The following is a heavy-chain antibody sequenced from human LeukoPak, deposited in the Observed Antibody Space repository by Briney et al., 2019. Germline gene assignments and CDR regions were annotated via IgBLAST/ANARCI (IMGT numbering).Heavy chain of an antibody. Sequence: SQTLSLTCTVSGGSISSGDYYWSWIRQPPGKGLECIGYIYYSGSTYYNPSLKSRVTISVDTSKNQFSLKLSSVTAADTAIYYCARSNDYGDRNWFDPWGQGTLVSVSS. CDR2: IYYSGST. J-gene: IGHJ5*02. CDR3: ARSNDYGDRNWFDP. V-gene: IGHV4-30-4*01. D-gene: IGHD4-17*01. CDR1: GGSISSGDYY.